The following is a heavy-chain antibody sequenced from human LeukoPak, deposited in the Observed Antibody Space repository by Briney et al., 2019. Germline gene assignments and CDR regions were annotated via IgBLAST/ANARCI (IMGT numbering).Heavy chain of an antibody. CDR3: ARDRGPGWYYDSSGLGY. Sequence: PGGSLRLSCAASGFTFSSYAMHWVRQAPGKGLEWVAVISYDGSNKYYADSVKGRFTISRDNSKNTLYLQMNSLRAEDTAVYYCARDRGPGWYYDSSGLGYWGQGTLVTVSS. CDR2: ISYDGSNK. CDR1: GFTFSSYA. J-gene: IGHJ4*02. D-gene: IGHD3-22*01. V-gene: IGHV3-30-3*01.